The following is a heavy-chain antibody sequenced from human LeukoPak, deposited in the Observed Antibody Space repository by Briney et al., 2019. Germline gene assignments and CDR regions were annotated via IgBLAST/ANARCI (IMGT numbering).Heavy chain of an antibody. V-gene: IGHV1-2*02. D-gene: IGHD3-22*01. Sequence: ASVKVPYKASRYTFTRYYIHWVRQAPGQELEWMGWINPNSGGTNYAQKFQGRVTKTRDRSISTAYMELSRLRSHDTAVYYCARADDSVEASPHCDYWGQGTLVTVSS. CDR2: INPNSGGT. CDR1: RYTFTRYY. J-gene: IGHJ4*02. CDR3: ARADDSVEASPHCDY.